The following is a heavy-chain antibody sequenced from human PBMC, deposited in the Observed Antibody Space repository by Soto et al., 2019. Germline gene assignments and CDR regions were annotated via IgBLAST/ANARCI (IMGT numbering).Heavy chain of an antibody. J-gene: IGHJ5*02. CDR3: ARSPNCSGGSCYRGWFDP. D-gene: IGHD2-15*01. CDR2: INHSGST. V-gene: IGHV4-34*01. CDR1: GGSFSGYY. Sequence: PSETLSLTCAVYGGSFSGYYWSWIRQPPGKGLEWIGEINHSGSTNYNPSLKSRVTISVDTSKNQFSLKLSSVTAADTAVYYCARSPNCSGGSCYRGWFDPWGQGTLVTVSS.